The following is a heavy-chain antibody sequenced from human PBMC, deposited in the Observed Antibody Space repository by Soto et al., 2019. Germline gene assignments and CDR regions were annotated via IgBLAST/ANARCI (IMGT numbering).Heavy chain of an antibody. Sequence: SQTLSLTCGISGDSVSRNSAVWNWIRQSPSRGLEWLGRTFYRSKWYNDYAVSVKSRITISPDTSKNQFSLQLTAVTPDDAAVYYCARAGVTFFGLVPHFDLWGQGTLVTVSS. J-gene: IGHJ4*02. CDR1: GDSVSRNSAV. V-gene: IGHV6-1*01. CDR2: TFYRSKWYN. CDR3: ARAGVTFFGLVPHFDL. D-gene: IGHD3-3*01.